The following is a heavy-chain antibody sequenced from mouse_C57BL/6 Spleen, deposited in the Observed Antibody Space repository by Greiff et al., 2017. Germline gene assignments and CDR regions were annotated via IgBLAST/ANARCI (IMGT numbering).Heavy chain of an antibody. CDR1: GFTFSDYG. CDR3: ARVNYSNYEAMDY. D-gene: IGHD2-5*01. V-gene: IGHV5-17*01. CDR2: ISSGSSTI. Sequence: EVQLVESGGGLVKPGGSLKLSCAASGFTFSDYGMHWVRQAPEKGLEWVAYISSGSSTIYYADTGKGRLPISRDNAKNTLFLQMTSLRSEDTSMYYCARVNYSNYEAMDYWGQGTSVTVSS. J-gene: IGHJ4*01.